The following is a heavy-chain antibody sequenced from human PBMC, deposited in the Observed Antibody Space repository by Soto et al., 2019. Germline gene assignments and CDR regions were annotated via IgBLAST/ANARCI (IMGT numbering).Heavy chain of an antibody. J-gene: IGHJ6*02. Sequence: PSETLSLTCTVSGGSISSSSYYWGWIRQPPGKGLEWIGSIFYSGTTYYNPSLKSRVTISVDTSKNQFSLKLSSVTAADTAVYYCARGGQQLGVYYYYGMEVWGQGTTVTVPS. CDR3: ARGGQQLGVYYYYGMEV. V-gene: IGHV4-39*01. D-gene: IGHD6-13*01. CDR1: GGSISSSSYY. CDR2: IFYSGTT.